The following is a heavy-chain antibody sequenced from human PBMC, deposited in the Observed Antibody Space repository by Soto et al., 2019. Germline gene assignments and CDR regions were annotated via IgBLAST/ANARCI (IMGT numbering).Heavy chain of an antibody. Sequence: GLEWMGWMNPNSGNTGYAQKFQGRVTMTRNTSISTAYMELSSLRSEDTAVYYCARADFFFQAEDGIRDTVTVSAFLLNRSSDL. CDR3: ARADFFFQAEDGIRDTVTVSAFLLNRSSDL. J-gene: IGHJ2*01. V-gene: IGHV1-8*01. D-gene: IGHD3-3*01. CDR2: MNPNSGNT.